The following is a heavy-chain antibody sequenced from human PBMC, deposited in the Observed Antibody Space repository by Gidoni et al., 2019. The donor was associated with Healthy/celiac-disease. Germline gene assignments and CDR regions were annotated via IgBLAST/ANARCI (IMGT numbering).Heavy chain of an antibody. Sequence: APGKGLEWVSVIYSGGSTYYADSVKGRFTISRDNSKNTLYLQMNSLRAEDTAVYYCARDRADGSYYWFDPWGQGTLVTVSS. V-gene: IGHV3-53*05. D-gene: IGHD1-26*01. CDR2: IYSGGST. J-gene: IGHJ5*02. CDR3: ARDRADGSYYWFDP.